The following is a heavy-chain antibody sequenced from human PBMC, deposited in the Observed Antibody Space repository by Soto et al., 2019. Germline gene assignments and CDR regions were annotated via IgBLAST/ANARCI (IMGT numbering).Heavy chain of an antibody. D-gene: IGHD3-22*01. J-gene: IGHJ4*02. CDR1: GGSISSGGYY. CDR3: ARASDDSSGYMID. CDR2: IYYSGST. V-gene: IGHV4-31*02. Sequence: SETLSLTCTVSGGSISSGGYYWSWIRQHPGKGLEWIGYIYYSGSTYYNPSLKSRVTISVDTSKNQFSLKLSCVTAADTAVYYCARASDDSSGYMIDWGQGTLVTVSS.